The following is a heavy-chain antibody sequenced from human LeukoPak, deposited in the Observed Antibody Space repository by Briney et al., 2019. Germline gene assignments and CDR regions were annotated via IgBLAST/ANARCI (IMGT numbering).Heavy chain of an antibody. CDR2: IYTSGST. Sequence: RSSETLSLTCTVSGGSISSYYWSWIRQPAGKGLEWIGRIYTSGSTNYNPSLKSRVTMSVDTSKNQFSLKLSSVAAADTAVYYCAGSSGVAGHFDYWGQGTLVTVSS. D-gene: IGHD6-19*01. CDR3: AGSSGVAGHFDY. CDR1: GGSISSYY. J-gene: IGHJ4*02. V-gene: IGHV4-4*07.